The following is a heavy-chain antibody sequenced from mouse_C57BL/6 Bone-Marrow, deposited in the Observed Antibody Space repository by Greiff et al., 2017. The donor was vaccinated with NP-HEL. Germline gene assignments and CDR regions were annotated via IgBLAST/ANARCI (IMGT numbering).Heavy chain of an antibody. CDR1: GYTFTSYG. J-gene: IGHJ3*01. CDR3: ARLAGLLAWFAY. Sequence: QVQLQQSGAELARPGASVKLSCKASGYTFTSYGISWVKQRTGQGLEWIGEIYPRSGNTYYNEKFKGKATLTADKSSSTAYMELRSLTSEDSAVDFWARLAGLLAWFAYWGQGTLVNVSA. CDR2: IYPRSGNT. V-gene: IGHV1-81*01. D-gene: IGHD2-3*01.